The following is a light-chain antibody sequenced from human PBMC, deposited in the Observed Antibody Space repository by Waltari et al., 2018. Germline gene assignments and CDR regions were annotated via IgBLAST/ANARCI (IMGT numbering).Light chain of an antibody. CDR2: RNN. CDR3: STWDSSLNAWL. V-gene: IGLV10-54*04. Sequence: GLTQPPSVSKGVRQTATFSCIGDANNVCKYGASWLQQCQGRPPKLVAYRNNSRPSGISERFSASKSRNTALLTISGLQPEDEADFYCSTWDSSLNAWLFGGGTRLTV. CDR1: ANNVCKYG. J-gene: IGLJ3*02.